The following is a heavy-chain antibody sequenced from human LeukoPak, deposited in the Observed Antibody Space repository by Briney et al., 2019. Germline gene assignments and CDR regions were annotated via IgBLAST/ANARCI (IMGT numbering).Heavy chain of an antibody. CDR2: ISWNSGSI. D-gene: IGHD3-22*01. CDR3: AKDYDSSGYYFGYFDY. CDR1: GFTFDDYA. J-gene: IGHJ4*02. Sequence: PGRSLRLSCAASGFTFDDYAMHWVRQAPGKGLEWVSGISWNSGSIGYADSVKGRFTISRDNAKNSLYLQMNSLRAEDTALYYCAKDYDSSGYYFGYFDYWGQGTLVTVSS. V-gene: IGHV3-9*01.